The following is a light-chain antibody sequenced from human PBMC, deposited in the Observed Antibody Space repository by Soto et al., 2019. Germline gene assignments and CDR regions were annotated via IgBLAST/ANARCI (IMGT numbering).Light chain of an antibody. Sequence: EIVMTQSPGTLSVSTKEGATLSCRASQSVDRNLAWYQHKPGQAPRLLIYGASTRPTGIPDRFSGSGSGTEFSLTISSLQSEDFAVYYCQQYDSWPLTFGGGTKVEIK. CDR2: GAS. J-gene: IGKJ4*01. CDR3: QQYDSWPLT. V-gene: IGKV3D-15*01. CDR1: QSVDRN.